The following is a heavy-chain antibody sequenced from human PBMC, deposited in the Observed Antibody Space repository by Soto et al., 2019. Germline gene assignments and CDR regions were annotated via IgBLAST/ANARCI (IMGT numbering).Heavy chain of an antibody. D-gene: IGHD6-19*01. CDR1: GYTFTGYY. Sequence: ASVKVSCKASGYTFTGYYMHWVRQAPGQGLEWMGWISAYNGNTNYAQKLQGRVTMTTDTSTSTAYMELRSLRSDDTAVYYCARGPSSGWYYYFDYWGQGTLVTVSS. J-gene: IGHJ4*02. CDR3: ARGPSSGWYYYFDY. CDR2: ISAYNGNT. V-gene: IGHV1-18*04.